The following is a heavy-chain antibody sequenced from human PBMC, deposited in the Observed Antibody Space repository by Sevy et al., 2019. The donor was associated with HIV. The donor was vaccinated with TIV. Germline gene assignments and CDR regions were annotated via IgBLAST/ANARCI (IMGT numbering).Heavy chain of an antibody. V-gene: IGHV3-11*01. CDR1: GFTFSYYY. D-gene: IGHD3-22*01. J-gene: IGHJ5*02. CDR3: ARERTMIEGPRWFAP. Sequence: GGSLRLSCAASGFTFSYYYMSWIRQAPGKGLEGVSYISRSCSTINYADSVKGRLSISRDNAKNSLYLQINSLRAEDSAVYYCARERTMIEGPRWFAPWGQGTLVTVSS. CDR2: ISRSCSTI.